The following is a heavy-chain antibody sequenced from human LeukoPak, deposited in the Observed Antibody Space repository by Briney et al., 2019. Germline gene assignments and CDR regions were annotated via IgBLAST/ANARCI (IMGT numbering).Heavy chain of an antibody. CDR1: GNSISSGDNY. CDR3: VRGDYSSGWHLDY. J-gene: IGHJ4*02. CDR2: IYTSGST. D-gene: IGHD6-19*01. V-gene: IGHV4-61*02. Sequence: SETLSLTCTVSGNSISSGDNYWSWIRQPAGKGLEWIGRIYTSGSTNYNPSLKSRVTMSVDTSKNQFSLKLSSVTAADTAVFYCVRGDYSSGWHLDYWGQGTLVTVSS.